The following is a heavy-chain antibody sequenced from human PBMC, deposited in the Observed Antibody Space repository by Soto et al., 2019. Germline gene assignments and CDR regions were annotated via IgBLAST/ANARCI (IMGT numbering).Heavy chain of an antibody. V-gene: IGHV4-39*01. D-gene: IGHD6-19*01. CDR1: GGAIKTSSYY. CDR3: ARRSFNSSVPVLTDPFDF. CDR2: IYYSGSS. Sequence: SETLSLTCTVSGGAIKTSSYYWGWIRQPPGKGLEWIGSIYYSGSSFYNPSLKSRVTLSIDASKNEFSLRMTSVTATDTAVYYCARRSFNSSVPVLTDPFDFWGQGTPVTVSS. J-gene: IGHJ4*02.